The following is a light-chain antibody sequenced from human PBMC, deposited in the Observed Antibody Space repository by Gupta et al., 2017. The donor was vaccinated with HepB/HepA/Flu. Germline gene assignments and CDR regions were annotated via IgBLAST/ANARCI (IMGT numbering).Light chain of an antibody. Sequence: DIQMTQSPSTLSASVGDRVTITCRASQSISSWLAWLAWYQQKPGKAPKLLIYKTSSVESGAPSRFSGSGSGTEFTLTISSLQPDDFATYYCQHEDNPSLSFGQGTKVDIK. CDR3: QHEDNPSLS. V-gene: IGKV1-5*03. CDR2: KTS. J-gene: IGKJ1*01. CDR1: QSISSWLAW.